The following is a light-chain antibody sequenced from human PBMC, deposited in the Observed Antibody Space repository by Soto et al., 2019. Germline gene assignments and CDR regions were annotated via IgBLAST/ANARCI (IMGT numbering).Light chain of an antibody. J-gene: IGLJ1*01. V-gene: IGLV2-14*01. CDR2: GVS. CDR1: MRDVGAYNL. Sequence: QSVLTQPASVSGSAGQSITISCSGTMRDVGAYNLVSWYQQHPGKAPKLMIYGVSNRPSGVSNRFSGSKSGNTASLTISGLQAEDEADYYCSSYTSSSTLVFGTGTKVTVL. CDR3: SSYTSSSTLV.